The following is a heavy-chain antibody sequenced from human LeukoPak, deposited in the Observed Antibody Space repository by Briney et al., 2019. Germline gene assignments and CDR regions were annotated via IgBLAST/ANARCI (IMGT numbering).Heavy chain of an antibody. J-gene: IGHJ5*02. Sequence: SQTLSLTCTVSGGSISSGDYYWSWISQPPGKALAWIGYIYSRGSAYYNPSLKSRVTISVDTSKNQFSLRLSSVTAADTAVYYCARGPNLEWLLPSWGQGTLVTVSS. V-gene: IGHV4-30-4*08. CDR1: GGSISSGDYY. D-gene: IGHD3-3*01. CDR3: ARGPNLEWLLPS. CDR2: IYSRGSA.